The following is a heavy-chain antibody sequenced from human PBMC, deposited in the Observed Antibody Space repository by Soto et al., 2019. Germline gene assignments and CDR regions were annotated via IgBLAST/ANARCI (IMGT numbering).Heavy chain of an antibody. V-gene: IGHV4-39*01. CDR3: TRRYNWNDKYFDP. D-gene: IGHD1-20*01. CDR2: SYYSGTT. Sequence: PSETLSLTCTVSGASISVHSYYWTWIRQPPGKGLEWIGSSYYSGTTYFNPSLKSRATISVDTSKNQFSLRLTSVNAADTAIYYCTRRYNWNDKYFDPWGPGSLVTVS. CDR1: GASISVHSYY. J-gene: IGHJ5*02.